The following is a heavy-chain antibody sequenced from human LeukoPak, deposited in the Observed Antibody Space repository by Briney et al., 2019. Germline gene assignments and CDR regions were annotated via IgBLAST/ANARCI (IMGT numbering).Heavy chain of an antibody. CDR3: ARGYIVVTSLSLGDAFDI. D-gene: IGHD5-12*01. V-gene: IGHV3-30*03. J-gene: IGHJ3*02. CDR1: GFTFSSYG. Sequence: GRSLRLSCAASGFTFSSYGIHWVRQAPGKGLEWVAVISYDGSNKYYADSVKGRFTISRDNSENTLYLQMNSLRAEDTAVYYCARGYIVVTSLSLGDAFDIWGQGTMVTVSS. CDR2: ISYDGSNK.